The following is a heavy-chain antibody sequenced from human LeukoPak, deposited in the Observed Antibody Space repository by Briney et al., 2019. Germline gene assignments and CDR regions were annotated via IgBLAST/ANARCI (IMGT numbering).Heavy chain of an antibody. V-gene: IGHV1-2*02. CDR3: ARAPTTVTTDGY. J-gene: IGHJ4*02. CDR1: GYTFTDYY. CDR2: INPNSGAT. D-gene: IGHD4-17*01. Sequence: ASVKVSCKASGYTFTDYYMHWVRQAPGQGLGWMGWINPNSGATNYAQTFQGRVTITRDTTIRTAYMELSRLRSDDTAVYYCARAPTTVTTDGYWGQGTLVTVSS.